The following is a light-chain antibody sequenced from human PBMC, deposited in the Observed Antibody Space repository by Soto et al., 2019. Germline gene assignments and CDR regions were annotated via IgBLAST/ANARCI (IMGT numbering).Light chain of an antibody. CDR1: TNDIGGYNY. J-gene: IGLJ3*02. CDR3: CSYTISATLV. Sequence: QSALTQPASVSGSPGQSITISCSGTTNDIGGYNYVSWYQHHPGKVPKVIIYEVRNRPSGVSNRFSGSKSGNTASLTISGLQAEDEADYYCCSYTISATLVFGGGTKPTVL. V-gene: IGLV2-14*01. CDR2: EVR.